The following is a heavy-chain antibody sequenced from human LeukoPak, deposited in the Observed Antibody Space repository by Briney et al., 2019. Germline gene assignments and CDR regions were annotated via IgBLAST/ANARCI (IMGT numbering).Heavy chain of an antibody. D-gene: IGHD3-3*01. CDR2: IIPIFGTA. Sequence: SVKVSCKASGGTFSSYAISWVRQAPGQGLEWMGGIIPIFGTANYAQKFQGRVTITADESTTTAYMELSSLRSEDTAVYYCASPARYYDFWRGYPTFDYWGQGTLVTVSS. CDR3: ASPARYYDFWRGYPTFDY. CDR1: GGTFSSYA. J-gene: IGHJ4*02. V-gene: IGHV1-69*13.